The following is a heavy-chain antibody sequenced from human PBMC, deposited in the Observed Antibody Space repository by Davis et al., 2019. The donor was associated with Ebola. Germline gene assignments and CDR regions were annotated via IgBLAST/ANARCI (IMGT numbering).Heavy chain of an antibody. V-gene: IGHV4-39*07. J-gene: IGHJ6*02. CDR2: INHSGST. Sequence: MPSETLSLTCTVSGGSIISSSSYWGWIRQPPGKGLEWIGEINHSGSTNYNPSLKSRVTISVDTSKNQFSLKLSSVTAADTAVYYCARARVVVVVAAPYYYYGMDVWGQGTTVTVSS. CDR1: GGSIISSSSY. CDR3: ARARVVVVVAAPYYYYGMDV. D-gene: IGHD2-15*01.